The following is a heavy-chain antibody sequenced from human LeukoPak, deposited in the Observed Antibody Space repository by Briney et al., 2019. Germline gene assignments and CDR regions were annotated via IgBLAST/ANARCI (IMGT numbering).Heavy chain of an antibody. CDR1: GFTFSNYS. J-gene: IGHJ5*02. D-gene: IGHD3-10*01. V-gene: IGHV3-48*04. Sequence: GGSLRLSCAASGFTFSNYSMNWVRQAPGKGLEWVSYISSSSSTIYYADSVKGRFTISRDNAKNSLYLQMNSLRAEDTAVYYCGRMVREFFKGNWSDPWAREPWSPSPQ. CDR2: ISSSSSTI. CDR3: GRMVREFFKGNWSDP.